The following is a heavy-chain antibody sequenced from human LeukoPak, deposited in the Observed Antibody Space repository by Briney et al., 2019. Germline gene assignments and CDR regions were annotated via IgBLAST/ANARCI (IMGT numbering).Heavy chain of an antibody. D-gene: IGHD3-22*01. CDR3: GKGEYYYDSSGYYQMAFDI. CDR1: GYTFTSYG. CDR2: ISAYNVNT. V-gene: IGHV1-18*01. Sequence: ASVKVSCKASGYTFTSYGISWVRQAPGQGLGWMGWISAYNVNTNYAQKLQGRGTMTTNTSTRTDYMEMRSLRSDDTAVYYCGKGEYYYDSSGYYQMAFDIWGQGTMVTVSS. J-gene: IGHJ3*02.